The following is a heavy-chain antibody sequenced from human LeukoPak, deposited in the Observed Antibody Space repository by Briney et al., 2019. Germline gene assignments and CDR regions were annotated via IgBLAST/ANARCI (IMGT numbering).Heavy chain of an antibody. CDR1: VFTFSSYE. D-gene: IGHD3-22*01. V-gene: IGHV3-48*03. Sequence: GGSLGLSRAASVFTFSSYEMNWVRPAPGKGLEWVSYISSSGSTIYYADSVKGRFTISRDNAKNSLYLQMNSLRAEDTVVYYCATGQNYYDSSGYYYGFGYWGQGTLVTVSS. J-gene: IGHJ4*02. CDR3: ATGQNYYDSSGYYYGFGY. CDR2: ISSSGSTI.